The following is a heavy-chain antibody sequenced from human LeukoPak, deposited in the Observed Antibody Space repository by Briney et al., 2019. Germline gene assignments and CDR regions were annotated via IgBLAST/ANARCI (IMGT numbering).Heavy chain of an antibody. CDR2: IRFDGSNK. CDR3: TRSQQWLVDFDY. Sequence: GGSLRLSCAASGFIFSSYGMHWVRQAPGKGLEWVAFIRFDGSNKYYADSVKGRFTISRDNSKNTLNLQMNSLRAEDTAVYYCTRSQQWLVDFDYWGQGTLVTVSS. CDR1: GFIFSSYG. D-gene: IGHD6-19*01. V-gene: IGHV3-30*02. J-gene: IGHJ4*02.